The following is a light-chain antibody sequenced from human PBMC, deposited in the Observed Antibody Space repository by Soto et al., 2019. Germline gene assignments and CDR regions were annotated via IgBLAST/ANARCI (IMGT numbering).Light chain of an antibody. V-gene: IGKV3-20*01. J-gene: IGKJ2*01. CDR2: GAS. Sequence: EIVLTQSPGTLSLSPGERATLSCRASQSVSSSYLAWYQQKPGQAPRLLIYGASSRATGIPDRFSGSGSGTDVTLTISRLEPEDFAVYYCQQYGSSPRQTFGQGTKLEIK. CDR1: QSVSSSY. CDR3: QQYGSSPRQT.